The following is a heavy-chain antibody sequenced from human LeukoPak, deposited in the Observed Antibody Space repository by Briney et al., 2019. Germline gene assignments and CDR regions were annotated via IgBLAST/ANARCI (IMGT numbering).Heavy chain of an antibody. V-gene: IGHV4-61*02. Sequence: SETLSLTCTVSGGSVSSGSYYWNWLRQPAGKGLEWIGRIYASGNTNYNSSLRSRVTISLDISKNQFSLNLTSVTAADTAVYYCAREEYCGGDCRYFQHRGQGTLVTVSS. CDR3: AREEYCGGDCRYFQH. D-gene: IGHD2-21*01. CDR2: IYASGNT. J-gene: IGHJ1*01. CDR1: GGSVSSGSYY.